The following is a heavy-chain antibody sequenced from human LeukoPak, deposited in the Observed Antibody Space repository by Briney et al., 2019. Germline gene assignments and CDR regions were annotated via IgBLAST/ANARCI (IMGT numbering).Heavy chain of an antibody. D-gene: IGHD4-17*01. V-gene: IGHV4-30-2*01. Sequence: SETLSLTCAVSGGSISSGGYPWSWIRQPPGKGLEWIGYIYHSGSTYYNPSLKSRVTISVDRSKNQFSLKLSSVTAADTAVYYCARGNTVTGYYGMDVWGQGTTVTVSS. CDR1: GGSISSGGYP. CDR2: IYHSGST. J-gene: IGHJ6*02. CDR3: ARGNTVTGYYGMDV.